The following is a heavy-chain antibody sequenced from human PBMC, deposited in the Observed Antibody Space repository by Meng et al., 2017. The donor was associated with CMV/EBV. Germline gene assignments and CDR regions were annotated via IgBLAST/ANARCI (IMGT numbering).Heavy chain of an antibody. D-gene: IGHD3-22*01. CDR3: AKRSMILAVVDY. Sequence: GDSLKISCAASGFTFSSYAMSWVRQAPGKGLEWVSVIYSGGSSTYYADSVKGRFTISRDNSKNTLYLQMNSLRAEDTAVYYCAKRSMILAVVDYWGQGTLVTVSS. CDR1: GFTFSSYA. J-gene: IGHJ4*02. CDR2: IYSGGSST. V-gene: IGHV3-23*03.